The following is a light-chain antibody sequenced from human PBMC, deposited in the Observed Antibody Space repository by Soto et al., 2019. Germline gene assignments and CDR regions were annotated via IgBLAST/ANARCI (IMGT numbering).Light chain of an antibody. Sequence: QSVLTQPPSASGTPGQRVTISCSGSSSNIGSHTVNWYQQLPGTAPKLLLYTDNQRPSGVPDRFSGSKSGTSASLAISGLQSEDEADYYCAAWDDSLKGPVFGRGTKLTVL. CDR2: TDN. J-gene: IGLJ2*01. CDR1: SSNIGSHT. CDR3: AAWDDSLKGPV. V-gene: IGLV1-44*01.